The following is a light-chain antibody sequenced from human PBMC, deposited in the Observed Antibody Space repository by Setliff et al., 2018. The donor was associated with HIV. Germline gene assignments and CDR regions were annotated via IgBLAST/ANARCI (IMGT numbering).Light chain of an antibody. V-gene: IGLV1-47*01. CDR1: SSNIGSNF. J-gene: IGLJ1*01. CDR3: AAWDDSLSGPLYV. Sequence: QPALTQPPSASGTPGQRVSISCSGSSSNIGSNFVYWYKQLPGTAPKLLIYKNNQRPSGVPDQFSGSKSGTSASLAISGLRSEDEADYYCAAWDDSLSGPLYVFGTGTKVTVL. CDR2: KNN.